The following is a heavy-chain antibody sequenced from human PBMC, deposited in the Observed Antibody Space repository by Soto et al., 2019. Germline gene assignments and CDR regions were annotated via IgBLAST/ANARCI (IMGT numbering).Heavy chain of an antibody. V-gene: IGHV6-1*01. CDR1: GDSVSSNSAA. CDR3: AMTKYSSSWYVPSPFFDN. Sequence: QVQLQLSGPGLVKPSQTLSLTCAISGDSVSSNSAAWNWIRQSPSRGLEWLGRTYYRSKWYNDYAVAVKSRITINPDTSKNQFSLLLNSVTPEDTAVYYCAMTKYSSSWYVPSPFFDNWGQGTLVTVSS. J-gene: IGHJ4*02. CDR2: TYYRSKWYN. D-gene: IGHD6-13*01.